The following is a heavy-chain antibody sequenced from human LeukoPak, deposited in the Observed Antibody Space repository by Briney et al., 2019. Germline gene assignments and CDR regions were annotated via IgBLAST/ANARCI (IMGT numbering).Heavy chain of an antibody. CDR1: GGSISSSSYY. CDR2: IYYSGST. CDR3: ARGPPIFGPYPRMDV. J-gene: IGHJ6*02. D-gene: IGHD3-3*01. V-gene: IGHV4-39*07. Sequence: PSETLSLTCTVSGGSISSSSYYWGWIRQPPGKGLEWIGSIYYSGSTYYNPSLKSRVTISVDTSKNQFSLKLSSVTAADTAVYYCARGPPIFGPYPRMDVWGQGTTVTVSS.